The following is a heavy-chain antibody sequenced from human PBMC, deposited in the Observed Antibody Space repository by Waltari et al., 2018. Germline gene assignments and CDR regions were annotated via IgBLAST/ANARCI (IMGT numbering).Heavy chain of an antibody. D-gene: IGHD2-2*01. CDR3: ARDIDFEVVPAAINWFDP. Sequence: QVQLLQSGAEVKKPGASVKVSCKASGSASPCSFMHCVRQAPGQGREWVGWIKHNSGGTNYAKKFQGRLTMTRDKSMSTAYMERSRLRSEDTAVYYCARDIDFEVVPAAINWFDPWGQGTLVTVSS. CDR1: GSASPCSF. CDR2: IKHNSGGT. J-gene: IGHJ5*02. V-gene: IGHV1-2*02.